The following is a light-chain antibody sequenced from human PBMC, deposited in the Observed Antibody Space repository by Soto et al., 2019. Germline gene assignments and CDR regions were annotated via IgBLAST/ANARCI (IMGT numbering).Light chain of an antibody. J-gene: IGKJ2*01. CDR2: KAS. V-gene: IGKV1-5*03. CDR3: QKYDRFPYT. CDR1: QSLSYW. Sequence: DIQMTQSPSTLSASVGDTVTITCRASQSLSYWLAWYQQKPGQAPKLLIHKASTLESGVTSRFSRSGSGTELTITISSLQPDDFATFYCQKYDRFPYTFGQGTKLEIK.